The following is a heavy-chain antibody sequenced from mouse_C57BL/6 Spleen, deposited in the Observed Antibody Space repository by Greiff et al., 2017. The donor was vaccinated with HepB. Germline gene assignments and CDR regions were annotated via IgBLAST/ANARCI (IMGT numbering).Heavy chain of an antibody. CDR1: GFSFNTYA. J-gene: IGHJ3*01. CDR3: TYDGYWAWFAY. CDR2: IRSKSNNYAT. D-gene: IGHD2-3*01. V-gene: IGHV10-1*01. Sequence: DVKLQESGGGLVQPKGSLKLSCAASGFSFNTYAMNWVRQAPGKGLEWVARIRSKSNNYATYYADSVKDRFTISRDDSESMLYLQMNNLKTEDTAMYYCTYDGYWAWFAYWGQGTLVTVSA.